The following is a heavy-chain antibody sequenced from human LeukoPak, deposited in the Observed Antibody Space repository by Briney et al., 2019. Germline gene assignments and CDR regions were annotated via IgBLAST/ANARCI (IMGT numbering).Heavy chain of an antibody. V-gene: IGHV1-24*01. CDR2: FDPEDGET. D-gene: IGHD2-2*01. J-gene: IGHJ6*02. Sequence: ASVKVSCKVSGYTLTELSMHWVRQAPGKGLEWMGGFDPEDGETIYAQKFQGRVTMTEDTSTDTAYMELSSLRSEDTAVYYCATESPYHPPLRYYYYGMDVWGQGTTVTVSS. CDR1: GYTLTELS. CDR3: ATESPYHPPLRYYYYGMDV.